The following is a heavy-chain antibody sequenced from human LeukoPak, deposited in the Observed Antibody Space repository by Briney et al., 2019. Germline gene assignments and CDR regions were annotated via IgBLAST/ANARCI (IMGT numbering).Heavy chain of an antibody. CDR3: ARGSSYYDSSGPRGAFDI. CDR2: ISSYNGNT. D-gene: IGHD3-22*01. V-gene: IGHV1-18*01. Sequence: ASVKVSCKASGYTFTSYGISWVRQAPGQGLEWMGWISSYNGNTNYAQKLQGRVTMTTDTSTSTAYMELRSLRSDDTAVYYCARGSSYYDSSGPRGAFDIWGQGTMVTVSS. J-gene: IGHJ3*02. CDR1: GYTFTSYG.